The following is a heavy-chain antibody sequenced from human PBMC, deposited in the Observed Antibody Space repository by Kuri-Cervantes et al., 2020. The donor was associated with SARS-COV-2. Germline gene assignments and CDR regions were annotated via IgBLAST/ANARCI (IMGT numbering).Heavy chain of an antibody. J-gene: IGHJ4*02. V-gene: IGHV3-30*02. CDR2: IRYDGSNK. CDR3: AKDSDWSLDY. Sequence: GESLKISCAASGFTVSSNYMSWVRQAPDKGLEWVAFIRYDGSNKYYADSVKGRFTISRDNSKNTLYLQMNSLRAEDTAVYYCAKDSDWSLDYWGQGTLVTVSS. D-gene: IGHD1-1*01. CDR1: GFTVSSNY.